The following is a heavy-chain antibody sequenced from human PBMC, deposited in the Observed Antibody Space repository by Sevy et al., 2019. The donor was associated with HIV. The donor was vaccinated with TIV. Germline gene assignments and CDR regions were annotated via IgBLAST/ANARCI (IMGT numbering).Heavy chain of an antibody. J-gene: IGHJ3*02. CDR1: GFTFSSYN. CDR3: AREGWLLMGDAFDI. V-gene: IGHV3-48*02. Sequence: GGSLRLSCAASGFTFSSYNMNWVRQAPGKGLEWVSYIGSSSTIYYADSVKGRFTISRDNAKNSLYLQMNSLRDEDTAVYYCAREGWLLMGDAFDIWGQGTMVTVSS. D-gene: IGHD5-12*01. CDR2: IGSSSTI.